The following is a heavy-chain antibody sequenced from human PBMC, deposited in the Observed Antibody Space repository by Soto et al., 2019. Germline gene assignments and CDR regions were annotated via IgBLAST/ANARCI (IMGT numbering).Heavy chain of an antibody. J-gene: IGHJ5*02. V-gene: IGHV4-59*02. D-gene: IGHD3-10*01. CDR3: ARESAGSGKNNWFDP. CDR2: IHYSGVT. CDR1: GGSVTSHY. Sequence: SETLSLTCTVYGGSVTSHYWSWIRQPPGKGLEWIGFIHYSGVTKYNPSLESRVTISVDTSQNQLSLRLNSVTAADTAVYYCARESAGSGKNNWFDPWGLGTMLTVSS.